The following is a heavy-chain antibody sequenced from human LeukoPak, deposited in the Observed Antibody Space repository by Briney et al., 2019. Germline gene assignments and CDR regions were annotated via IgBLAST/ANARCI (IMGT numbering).Heavy chain of an antibody. CDR3: ARSTYYYGSRSYPYFDH. D-gene: IGHD3-10*01. CDR2: IYYSGTT. CDR1: GDSVSSNSAA. V-gene: IGHV4-39*07. Sequence: SQTLSLTCAISGDSVSSNSAAWNWIRQPPGKGLEWVGNIYYSGTTTDYNPSLRSRVTISVDTFSKQFFLRLRSVIAADTAVYYCARSTYYYGSRSYPYFDHWGQGALVTVSS. J-gene: IGHJ4*02.